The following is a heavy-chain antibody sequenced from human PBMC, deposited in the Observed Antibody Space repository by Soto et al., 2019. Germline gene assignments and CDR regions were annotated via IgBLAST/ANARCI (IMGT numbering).Heavy chain of an antibody. CDR3: ARGGYCTSISCARGMDV. D-gene: IGHD2-2*01. J-gene: IGHJ6*02. CDR2: ISYSGSP. V-gene: IGHV4-31*03. CDR1: GGSISSGVYY. Sequence: QVQLQESGPGLVKPSQTLSLTCTVPGGSISSGVYYWTWIRQHPGQGLEWIGYISYSGSPYYHPSLKSRVTISIDTSKNQFSLKLSSVTAADTAMYYCARGGYCTSISCARGMDVWGQGTTVTVSS.